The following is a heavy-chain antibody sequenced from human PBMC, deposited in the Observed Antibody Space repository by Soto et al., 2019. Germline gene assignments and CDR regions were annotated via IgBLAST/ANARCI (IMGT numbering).Heavy chain of an antibody. CDR1: GGSFSGYQ. V-gene: IGHV4-34*01. J-gene: IGHJ6*03. CDR3: ARGLILCFGDLSRRGGYYYYMDV. CDR2: INDSGNI. D-gene: IGHD3-10*01. Sequence: QVQLQQWGAGLLKPSETLSLTCAVYGGSFSGYQWSWIRQTPGKGLEWIGEINDSGNINYKPSLNSQVTTLVDTPKKQISLKLSSVTAADTAVYYCARGLILCFGDLSRRGGYYYYMDVWGKGTTVTVSS.